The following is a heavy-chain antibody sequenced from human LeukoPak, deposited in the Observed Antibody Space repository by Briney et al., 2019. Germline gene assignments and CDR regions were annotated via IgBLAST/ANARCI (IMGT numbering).Heavy chain of an antibody. D-gene: IGHD3-16*02. CDR2: MYYSGST. V-gene: IGHV4-39*01. Sequence: SETLSLTCSVSGGSISSSSYYWGWIRQPPGKGLEWIGSMYYSGSTYNNPSLKSRVTISVDTSKNQFYLKLRSVTAADTAVYYCARQYYDYVWGTYPCYFDYWGQGTLVTVPS. CDR1: GGSISSSSYY. CDR3: ARQYYDYVWGTYPCYFDY. J-gene: IGHJ4*02.